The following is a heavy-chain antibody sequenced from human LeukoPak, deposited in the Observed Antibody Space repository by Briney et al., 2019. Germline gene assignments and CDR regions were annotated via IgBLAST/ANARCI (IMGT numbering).Heavy chain of an antibody. CDR2: IRYDGSYE. V-gene: IGHV3-30*02. D-gene: IGHD5-24*01. CDR1: GFTFNSYG. J-gene: IGHJ6*03. Sequence: PGGFLRLSCAASGFTFNSYGMHWVRQAPGKGLEWVAFIRYDGSYEYYADSVKGRFTISRDNSKTTLYLQMNSLRSEDTAVYYCAKDGGLHLYYYYNYMDIWGKGTTVTVSS. CDR3: AKDGGLHLYYYYNYMDI.